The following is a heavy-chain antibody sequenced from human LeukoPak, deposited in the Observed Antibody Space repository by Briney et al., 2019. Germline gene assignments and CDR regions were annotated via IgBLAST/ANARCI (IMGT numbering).Heavy chain of an antibody. J-gene: IGHJ4*02. D-gene: IGHD3-10*01. Sequence: ASVKVSCKASGYTFTGYYMHWVRQAPGQGLEWMGWINPNSGGTNYAQKFQGRVTMTRDTSISTAYMELSRLRSDDTAVYYCARDDYGSGSFVIYWGQGTLVTVSS. CDR1: GYTFTGYY. V-gene: IGHV1-2*02. CDR3: ARDDYGSGSFVIY. CDR2: INPNSGGT.